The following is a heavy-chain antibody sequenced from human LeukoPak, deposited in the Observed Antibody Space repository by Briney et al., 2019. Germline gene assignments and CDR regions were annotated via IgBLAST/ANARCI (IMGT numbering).Heavy chain of an antibody. D-gene: IGHD6-13*01. J-gene: IGHJ4*02. Sequence: GGSLRLSCAASGFTFSSYWISWVRQAPGKGLEWVANIKQDGSEKYYVDAVKGRFTISRDNAKNSLYLQMNSLRAEDTAVYYCAKSSSSWRYFDYWGQGTLVTVSS. V-gene: IGHV3-7*03. CDR3: AKSSSSWRYFDY. CDR2: IKQDGSEK. CDR1: GFTFSSYW.